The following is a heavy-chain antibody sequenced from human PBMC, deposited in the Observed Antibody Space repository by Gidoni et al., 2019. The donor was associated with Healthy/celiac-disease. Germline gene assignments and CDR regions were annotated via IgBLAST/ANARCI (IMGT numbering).Heavy chain of an antibody. Sequence: GIIPIFGTANYAQKFQGRVTITADESTSTAYMELSSLRSEDTAVYYCARVGYSGYDLNSSGWTGHDYWGQGTLVTVS. CDR2: IIPIFGTA. V-gene: IGHV1-69*01. CDR3: ARVGYSGYDLNSSGWTGHDY. D-gene: IGHD5-12*01. J-gene: IGHJ4*02.